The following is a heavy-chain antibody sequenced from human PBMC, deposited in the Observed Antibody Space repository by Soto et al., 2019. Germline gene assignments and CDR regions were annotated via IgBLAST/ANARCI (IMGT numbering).Heavy chain of an antibody. V-gene: IGHV1-8*01. D-gene: IGHD6-19*01. CDR1: GYSFTSYD. J-gene: IGHJ4*02. Sequence: QVQLVQSGAEVKKPGASVKVSRKASGYSFTSYDINWVRQATGQGLEWMGWMNPNSGNTGYAQKFQGRVTMTRNTSISTAYMELSSLRSEDTAVYYCARERSSGWYVDYWGQGTLVTVSS. CDR2: MNPNSGNT. CDR3: ARERSSGWYVDY.